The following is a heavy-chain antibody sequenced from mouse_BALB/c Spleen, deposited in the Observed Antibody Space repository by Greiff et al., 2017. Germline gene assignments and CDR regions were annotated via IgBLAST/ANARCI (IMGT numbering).Heavy chain of an antibody. CDR2: ISSGGSYT. V-gene: IGHV5-6*01. CDR1: GFTFSSYG. Sequence: EVKLMESGGDLVKPGGSLKLSCAASGFTFSSYGMSWVRQTPDKRLEWVATISSGGSYTYYPDSVKGRFTISRDNAKNTLYLQMSSLKSEDTAMYYCARQDYYGSSSGFAYWGQGTLVTVSA. D-gene: IGHD1-1*01. J-gene: IGHJ3*01. CDR3: ARQDYYGSSSGFAY.